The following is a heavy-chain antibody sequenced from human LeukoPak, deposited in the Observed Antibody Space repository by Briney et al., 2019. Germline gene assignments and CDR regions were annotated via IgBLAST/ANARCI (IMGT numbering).Heavy chain of an antibody. CDR3: ARRPYGDYFDY. CDR1: GGPISSYY. Sequence: PSETLSLTCTVSGGPISSYYWSWIRQPPGKGLEWIGYIYYSGSTNYNPSLKSRVTISVDTSKNQFSLKLSSVTAADTAVYYCARRPYGDYFDYWSQGTLVTVSS. CDR2: IYYSGST. D-gene: IGHD4-17*01. V-gene: IGHV4-59*01. J-gene: IGHJ4*02.